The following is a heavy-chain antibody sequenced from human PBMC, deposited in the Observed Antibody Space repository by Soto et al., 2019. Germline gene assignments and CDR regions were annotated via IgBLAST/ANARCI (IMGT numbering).Heavy chain of an antibody. J-gene: IGHJ5*02. D-gene: IGHD6-13*01. V-gene: IGHV3-33*01. CDR2: IWYDGSNK. CDR1: GFTFSSYG. Sequence: QVQLVESGGGVVQPGRSLRLSCAASGFTFSSYGMHWVRQAPGKGLEWVAVIWYDGSNKYYADSVKGRFTISRDNSKNTLYLQMNSLRAEDTAVYYCARDRSSSPIPPYNWFDPCGQGTLVTVSS. CDR3: ARDRSSSPIPPYNWFDP.